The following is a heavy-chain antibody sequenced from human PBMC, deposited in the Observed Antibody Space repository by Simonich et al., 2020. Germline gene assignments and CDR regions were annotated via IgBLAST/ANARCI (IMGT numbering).Heavy chain of an antibody. J-gene: IGHJ3*02. CDR3: ARGKGWKNAFDI. V-gene: IGHV4-34*01. CDR1: GGSFSGYA. D-gene: IGHD1-1*01. CDR2: INHSGSN. Sequence: QVQLQQWGAGLLKPSETLSLTCAVYGGSFSGYAWSWIRQPPGKGLEGFGEINHSGSNNYHPSLKSRVTISVDTSKNQFSLKLSSVTAADTAVYYCARGKGWKNAFDIWGQGTMVTVSS.